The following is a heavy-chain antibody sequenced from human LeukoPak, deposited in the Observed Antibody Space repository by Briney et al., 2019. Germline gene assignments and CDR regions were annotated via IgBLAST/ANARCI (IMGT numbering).Heavy chain of an antibody. D-gene: IGHD3-3*02. V-gene: IGHV5-51*01. CDR2: IYPGDSDT. CDR3: ARGHFADFYAFDI. Sequence: GESLKISCKGSGYSFTSYWIGWVRQMPGKGLEWVGIIYPGDSDTRYSPSFQGQVTISADKSISTAYLQWSSLKASDTAMYCCARGHFADFYAFDIWGQGTMVTVSS. J-gene: IGHJ3*02. CDR1: GYSFTSYW.